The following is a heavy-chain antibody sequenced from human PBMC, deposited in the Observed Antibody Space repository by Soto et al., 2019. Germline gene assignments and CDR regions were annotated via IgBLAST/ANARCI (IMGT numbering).Heavy chain of an antibody. CDR1: GVTVTTKY. D-gene: IGHD2-15*01. CDR2: IYTGDTT. CDR3: VRDGLDCSGDRCFGIPMGV. Sequence: PGGSLGLSCSSSGVTVTTKYMSWVCQAPGRGLEWVSLIYTGDTTSYADSVSGRFTIFRDGFRNTLYLQMNSLRDEDTAVYYCVRDGLDCSGDRCFGIPMGVWGKGTTVTVSS. V-gene: IGHV3-66*01. J-gene: IGHJ6*03.